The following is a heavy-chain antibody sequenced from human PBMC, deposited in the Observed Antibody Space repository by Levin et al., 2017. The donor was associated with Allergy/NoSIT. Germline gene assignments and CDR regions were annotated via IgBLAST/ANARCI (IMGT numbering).Heavy chain of an antibody. D-gene: IGHD4-23*01. CDR2: ISYDGSNK. Sequence: PGGSLRLSCAASGFTFSDYGMHWVRQAPGKGLEWVAVISYDGSNKYYADSVKGRFTISRDNSKNTLFLQMNSLRAEDTAVYYCAKDDYDGSYWYFDLWGRGTLVTVSS. CDR1: GFTFSDYG. CDR3: AKDDYDGSYWYFDL. J-gene: IGHJ2*01. V-gene: IGHV3-30*18.